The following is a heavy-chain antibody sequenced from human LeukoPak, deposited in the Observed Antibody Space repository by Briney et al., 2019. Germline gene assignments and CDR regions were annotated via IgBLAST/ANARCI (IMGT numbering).Heavy chain of an antibody. CDR1: GGSISSGGYS. V-gene: IGHV4-30-2*05. Sequence: SETLSLTCAVSGGSISSGGYSWSWIRQPPGKGLEWIGYIYHSGSTYYNPSLKSRVTISVDTSKNQFSLKLSSVTAADTAVYYCARDTPIWFGEKKVYYYYHYGMDVWGQGTTVTVSS. CDR3: ARDTPIWFGEKKVYYYYHYGMDV. D-gene: IGHD3-10*01. J-gene: IGHJ6*02. CDR2: IYHSGST.